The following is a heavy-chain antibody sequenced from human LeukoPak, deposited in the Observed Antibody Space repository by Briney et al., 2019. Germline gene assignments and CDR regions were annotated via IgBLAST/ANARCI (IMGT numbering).Heavy chain of an antibody. CDR3: ARISGGGAFDI. V-gene: IGHV4-39*07. CDR2: IYYSGST. J-gene: IGHJ3*02. Sequence: SETLSLTCTVSGGSISSSSYYWGWLRQPPGKGLEWIGSIYYSGSTYYNPSLKSRVTISVDTSKNQFSLKLSSVTAADTAVYYCARISGGGAFDIWGQGTMVTVSS. CDR1: GGSISSSSYY. D-gene: IGHD3-16*01.